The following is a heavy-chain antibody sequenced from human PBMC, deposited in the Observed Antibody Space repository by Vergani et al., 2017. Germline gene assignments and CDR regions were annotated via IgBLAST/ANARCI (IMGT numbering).Heavy chain of an antibody. Sequence: QVQLQESGPGLVKPSETLSLTCTVSGGSISSYYWSWIRQPPGKGLEWIGYIYYSGSTNYNPSLKSRVTISVDTSKNQFSRKLSSVTAADTAVDYWARVKRRKIDYWGQGTLVTVSS. CDR3: ARVKRRKIDY. J-gene: IGHJ4*02. CDR2: IYYSGST. CDR1: GGSISSYY. V-gene: IGHV4-59*01.